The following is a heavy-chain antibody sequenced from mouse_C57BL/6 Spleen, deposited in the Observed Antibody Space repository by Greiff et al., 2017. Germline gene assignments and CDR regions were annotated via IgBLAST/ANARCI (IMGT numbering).Heavy chain of an antibody. CDR2: ISSGGSYT. V-gene: IGHV5-6*01. Sequence: EVQLQESGGDLVKPGGSLKLSCAASGFTFSSYGMSWVRQTPDKRLEWVATISSGGSYTYYPDSVKGRFTISRDNAKNTLYLQMSSLKSEDTAMYYCARQMAVVATDPFAYWGQGTLVTVSA. CDR1: GFTFSSYG. CDR3: ARQMAVVATDPFAY. D-gene: IGHD1-1*01. J-gene: IGHJ3*01.